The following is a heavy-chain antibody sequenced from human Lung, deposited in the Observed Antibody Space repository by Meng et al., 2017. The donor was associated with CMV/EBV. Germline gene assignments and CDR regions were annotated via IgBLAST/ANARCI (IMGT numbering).Heavy chain of an antibody. CDR1: GYTFIGYN. CDR2: INPNTGAT. J-gene: IGHJ6*02. Sequence: ASVXVSXXASGYTFIGYNIHWVQQAPGQGLEWMGWINPNTGATKFAERFQGRVTLTTDTSISTAYMELSRLKSDDTAVFFCARLFHTSLGTNYYYGMDVWGQGXTVTVSS. D-gene: IGHD3-3*01. CDR3: ARLFHTSLGTNYYYGMDV. V-gene: IGHV1-2*02.